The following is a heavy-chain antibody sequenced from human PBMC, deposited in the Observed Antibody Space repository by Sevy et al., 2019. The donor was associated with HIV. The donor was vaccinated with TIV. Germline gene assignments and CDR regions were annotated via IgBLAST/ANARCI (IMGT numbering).Heavy chain of an antibody. V-gene: IGHV3-53*01. J-gene: IGHJ5*02. D-gene: IGHD1-26*01. CDR1: GFTVSNNY. CDR3: ARETEGGYEP. Sequence: GGSLRLSCAASGFTVSNNYMSWVRQAPGKGLEWVSAIYSGGNIYYADSVKGRFTISRDNSKNTVYLHMNSLRADDTAVYYCARETEGGYEPWGQGTLVTVSS. CDR2: IYSGGNI.